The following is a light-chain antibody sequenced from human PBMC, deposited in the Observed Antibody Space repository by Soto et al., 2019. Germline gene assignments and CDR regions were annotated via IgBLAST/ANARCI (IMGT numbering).Light chain of an antibody. CDR1: QSVSSSY. CDR3: QQYGSSPGT. CDR2: GAS. V-gene: IGKV3-20*01. Sequence: EIVLTQSPGTLSLSPGERATLSCRASQSVSSSYLAWYQQKPGQAPRLLIYGASSRATGIPDRFSGSGSGTEFTLTISRLEPGDFAVYYCQQYGSSPGTFGQGTKLEIK. J-gene: IGKJ2*02.